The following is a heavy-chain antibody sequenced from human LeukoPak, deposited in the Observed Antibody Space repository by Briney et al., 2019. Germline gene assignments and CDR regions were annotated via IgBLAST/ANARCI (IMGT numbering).Heavy chain of an antibody. V-gene: IGHV3-30*04. Sequence: GGSLRLSCAASGFTFSNYAMHWVRQAPGKGLEWVAVISNDGSKKSYADSVKGRFTISRDNSKNTLYLQMNSLRAEDTAVYYCATSGGSYWSWGQGTLVTVSS. D-gene: IGHD1-26*01. J-gene: IGHJ5*02. CDR2: ISNDGSKK. CDR1: GFTFSNYA. CDR3: ATSGGSYWS.